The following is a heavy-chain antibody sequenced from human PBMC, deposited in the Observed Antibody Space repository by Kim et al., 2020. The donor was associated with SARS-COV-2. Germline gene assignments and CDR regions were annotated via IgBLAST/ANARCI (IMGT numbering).Heavy chain of an antibody. CDR1: GFTFDDYA. V-gene: IGHV3-9*01. Sequence: GGSLRLSCAASGFTFDDYAMHWVRQAPGKGLEWVSGISWNSGSIGYADSVKGRFTISRDNAKNSLYLQMNSLRAEDTALYYCASFCSSTSCYFQRGFDIWGQGTMVTVSS. D-gene: IGHD2-2*01. CDR2: ISWNSGSI. CDR3: ASFCSSTSCYFQRGFDI. J-gene: IGHJ3*02.